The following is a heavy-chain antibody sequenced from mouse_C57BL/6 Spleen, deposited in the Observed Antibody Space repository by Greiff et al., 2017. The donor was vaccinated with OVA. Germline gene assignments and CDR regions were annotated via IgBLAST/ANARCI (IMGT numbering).Heavy chain of an antibody. V-gene: IGHV5-4*01. CDR2: ISDGGSYT. CDR3: ASPYYDYDGDWFAY. Sequence: EVQLVESGGGLVKPGGSLKLSCAASGFTFSSYAMSWVRQTPEKRLEWVATISDGGSYTYYPDNVKGRFTISRDNAKNNLYLQMSHLKSEDTAMYYCASPYYDYDGDWFAYWGQGTLVTVSA. D-gene: IGHD2-4*01. J-gene: IGHJ3*01. CDR1: GFTFSSYA.